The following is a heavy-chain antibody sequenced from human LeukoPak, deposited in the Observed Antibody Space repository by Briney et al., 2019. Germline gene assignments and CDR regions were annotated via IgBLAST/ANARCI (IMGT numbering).Heavy chain of an antibody. J-gene: IGHJ4*02. CDR2: IKEDGSES. Sequence: GGSLRLSCAASGFNFGEFWMAWVRQTPGMGLEWVADIKEDGSESFYVDSVKGRFTISRDNSKNTLYLQMNSLIAEDTAVYYCAKGSSGWFDYWGQGTLVTVSS. D-gene: IGHD6-19*01. CDR1: GFNFGEFW. V-gene: IGHV3-7*03. CDR3: AKGSSGWFDY.